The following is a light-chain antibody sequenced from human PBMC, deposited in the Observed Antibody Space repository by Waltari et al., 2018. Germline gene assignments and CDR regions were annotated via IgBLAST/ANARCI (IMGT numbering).Light chain of an antibody. V-gene: IGLV1-51*01. CDR1: SPNIGNNY. CDR3: GTWDSSLRAVV. CDR2: DDN. J-gene: IGLJ2*01. Sequence: QSMLTQPPSVSAAPGQKVTISCSGSSPNIGNNYVSRYQQVPGTAPKLHIYDDNERPSGIPDRFSGSKSGTSATLGITGLQTGDEADYYCGTWDSSLRAVVFGGGTKLTVL.